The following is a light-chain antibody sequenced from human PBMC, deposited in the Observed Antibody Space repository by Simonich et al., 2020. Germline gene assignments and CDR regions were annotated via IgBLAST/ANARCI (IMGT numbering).Light chain of an antibody. CDR3: LLSYSGAWV. CDR2: DTS. J-gene: IGLJ3*02. Sequence: QAVVTQEPSLTVSPGGTVPLTCGSSTGAVSRGHYLYWFQQKPGQAPRTLIEDTSNKHSWTPARFSGYLLGSKAALTLSGAQPEDGAEYYCLLSYSGAWVFGGGTKLTVL. V-gene: IGLV7-46*01. CDR1: TGAVSRGHY.